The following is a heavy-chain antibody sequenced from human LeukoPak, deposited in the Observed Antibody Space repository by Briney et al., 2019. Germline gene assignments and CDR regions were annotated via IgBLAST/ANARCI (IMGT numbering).Heavy chain of an antibody. D-gene: IGHD6-19*01. J-gene: IGHJ4*02. V-gene: IGHV3-9*01. Sequence: GRSLRLSCAASGFTFDDYAMHWARQAPGKGLEWVSGISWNSGSIGYADSVKGRFTISRDNAKNSLYLQMNSLRAEDTALYYCAKDHSSGWSLYYFDYWGQGTLVTVSS. CDR1: GFTFDDYA. CDR3: AKDHSSGWSLYYFDY. CDR2: ISWNSGSI.